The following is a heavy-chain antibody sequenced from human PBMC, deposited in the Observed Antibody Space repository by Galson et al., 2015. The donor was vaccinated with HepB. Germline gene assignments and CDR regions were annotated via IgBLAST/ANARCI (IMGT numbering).Heavy chain of an antibody. CDR2: IYSGGGT. J-gene: IGHJ4*02. D-gene: IGHD1-14*01. Sequence: SLRLSCAASGFTVSSNYMSWVRQAPGKGLEWVSVIYSGGGTYYADSVKRRFTISRDNSKNSLYLQMNSLRAEDTAVYYCERDLTGVDYWGQGTLVTVSS. CDR3: ERDLTGVDY. V-gene: IGHV3-53*01. CDR1: GFTVSSNY.